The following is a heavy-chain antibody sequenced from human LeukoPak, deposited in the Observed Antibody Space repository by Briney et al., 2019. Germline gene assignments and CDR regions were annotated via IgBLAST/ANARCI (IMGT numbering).Heavy chain of an antibody. V-gene: IGHV3-23*01. CDR3: AKPYSSGWSPYYHYYMDV. CDR2: VSDSGTST. J-gene: IGHJ6*03. Sequence: GGSLRLSCEVSGFTFSDYAMTWVRQALGKGLEWVSSVSDSGTSTYYADSVKGRFTISRDNSKNTLYLQMGTLRAEDTAVYFCAKPYSSGWSPYYHYYMDVWGTGTTVTVSS. D-gene: IGHD6-19*01. CDR1: GFTFSDYA.